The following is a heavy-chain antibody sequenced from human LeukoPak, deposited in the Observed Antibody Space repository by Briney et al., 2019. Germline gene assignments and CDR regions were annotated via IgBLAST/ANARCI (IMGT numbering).Heavy chain of an antibody. V-gene: IGHV4-59*01. CDR2: IYYSGST. CDR1: GGSISSYY. CDR3: ARDDVVVPAAYDY. J-gene: IGHJ4*02. D-gene: IGHD2-2*01. Sequence: SETLSLTCTVSGGSISSYYWSWIRQPPGKGLEWIGYIYYSGSTNYNPSLKSRVTISVDTSKNQFSLKLSSVTAADTAVYYCARDDVVVPAAYDYWGQGTLVTVSS.